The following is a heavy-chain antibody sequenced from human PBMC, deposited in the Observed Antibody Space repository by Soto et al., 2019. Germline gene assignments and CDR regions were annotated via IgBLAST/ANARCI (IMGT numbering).Heavy chain of an antibody. CDR3: ARAGAYYYDSSGYQFDY. V-gene: IGHV1-69*01. CDR1: GGTFSSYA. Sequence: QVQLVQSGAEVKKPGSSVKVSCKASGGTFSSYAISWVRQAPGQGLEWMGGIIPIFGTANYAQKFQGRVTITADETTSAAYMELSSLRSEDTAVYYCARAGAYYYDSSGYQFDYWGQGTLVTVSS. J-gene: IGHJ4*02. CDR2: IIPIFGTA. D-gene: IGHD3-22*01.